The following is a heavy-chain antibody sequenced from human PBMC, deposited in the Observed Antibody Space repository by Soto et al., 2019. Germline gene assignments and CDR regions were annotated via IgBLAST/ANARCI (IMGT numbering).Heavy chain of an antibody. Sequence: SVTLSITCAFYGGSFIGYYWSWLRPHPGKGLELIGEINHSGSTNYNPSLKSRVTISVDTSKNQFSLKLSSVTAADTAVYYCARNPRSSSWYFKIYYYYGMDVWGQGTTVTVSS. CDR1: GGSFIGYY. D-gene: IGHD6-13*01. V-gene: IGHV4-34*01. CDR3: ARNPRSSSWYFKIYYYYGMDV. J-gene: IGHJ6*02. CDR2: INHSGST.